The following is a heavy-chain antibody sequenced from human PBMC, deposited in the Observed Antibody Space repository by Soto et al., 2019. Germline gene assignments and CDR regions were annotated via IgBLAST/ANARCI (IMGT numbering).Heavy chain of an antibody. J-gene: IGHJ4*02. CDR3: ARFPLWFGELDY. V-gene: IGHV4-30-2*01. CDR1: GASIGSGSYS. D-gene: IGHD3-10*01. Sequence: QLQLQESGSGLVRPSQTLSLTCTVSGASIGSGSYSWNWIRQPPGKGLEWIGYLHHSGDTYFNPSLRRRVSISVDRSNNQFSLKVISVTAADTAVYYCARFPLWFGELDYWGQGALVTVSS. CDR2: LHHSGDT.